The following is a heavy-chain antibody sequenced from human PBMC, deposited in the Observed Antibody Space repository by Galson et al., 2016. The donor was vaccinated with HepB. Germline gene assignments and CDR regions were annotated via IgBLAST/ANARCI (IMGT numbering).Heavy chain of an antibody. CDR2: ISHDGSIK. J-gene: IGHJ4*02. D-gene: IGHD4-23*01. CDR3: AREDYAGYRALIDY. V-gene: IGHV3-30*04. Sequence: SLRLSCAASRFTFSHNAMHWVRQAPGKGLEWVAVISHDGSIKLYADSVKGRFTISRDNSKNMLYLQMNSLRTEDRALYYCAREDYAGYRALIDYWGQGTLVTVAS. CDR1: RFTFSHNA.